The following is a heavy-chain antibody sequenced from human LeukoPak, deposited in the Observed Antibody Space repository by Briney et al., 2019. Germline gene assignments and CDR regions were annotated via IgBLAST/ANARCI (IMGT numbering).Heavy chain of an antibody. Sequence: PGGSLRLSCAASGFTFSSYSMNWVRQAPGKGLEWVSSISSSSSYIYYADSVKGRFTISRDNAKNSLYLQMNSLRAEDTAVYYCANVVWFGDPQGFDYWGQGTLVTVSS. CDR2: ISSSSSYI. D-gene: IGHD3-10*01. V-gene: IGHV3-21*01. CDR1: GFTFSSYS. CDR3: ANVVWFGDPQGFDY. J-gene: IGHJ4*02.